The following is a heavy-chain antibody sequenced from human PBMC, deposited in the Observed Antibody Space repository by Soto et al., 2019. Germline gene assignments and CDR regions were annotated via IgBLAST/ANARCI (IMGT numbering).Heavy chain of an antibody. CDR1: GASISSRDYY. D-gene: IGHD2-2*01. J-gene: IGHJ4*02. V-gene: IGHV4-39*01. Sequence: SETLSLTCSVSGASISSRDYYWVWIRQTPGKGLEWIGNIDYNGVTYYNPSLKSRVTVSKDTSKNQFSLKVASVTAADTAIYYCGRVMIGTSRHTDSDYWGQGTQVTVSS. CDR3: GRVMIGTSRHTDSDY. CDR2: IDYNGVT.